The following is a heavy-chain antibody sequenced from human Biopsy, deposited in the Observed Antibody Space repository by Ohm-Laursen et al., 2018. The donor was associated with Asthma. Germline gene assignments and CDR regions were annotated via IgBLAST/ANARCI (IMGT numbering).Heavy chain of an antibody. CDR2: INGKSNSI. CDR1: GFTFSDYY. V-gene: IGHV3-11*01. CDR3: ARESYSSGLYDDFES. J-gene: IGHJ4*02. D-gene: IGHD6-19*01. Sequence: GSLRLSCAASGFTFSDYYMSRIRQAPGKGLEWISYINGKSNSIEYADSVKGRFTISRDNAKNSLNLQMNSLRAEDTAVYYCARESYSSGLYDDFESWGQGTLVTVSS.